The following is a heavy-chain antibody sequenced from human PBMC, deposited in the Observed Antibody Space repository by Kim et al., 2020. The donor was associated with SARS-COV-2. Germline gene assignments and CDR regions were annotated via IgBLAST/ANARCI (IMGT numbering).Heavy chain of an antibody. CDR1: GGSFSGYY. Sequence: SETLSLTCAVYGGSFSGYYWSWIRQPPGKGLEWIGEINHSGSTNYNPSLKSRVTISVDTSKNQFSLKLSSVTAADTAVYYCARLGVAAGGPPTPYYGWD. CDR2: INHSGST. CDR3: ARLGVAAGGPPTPYYGWD. D-gene: IGHD6-13*01. J-gene: IGHJ6*01. V-gene: IGHV4-34*01.